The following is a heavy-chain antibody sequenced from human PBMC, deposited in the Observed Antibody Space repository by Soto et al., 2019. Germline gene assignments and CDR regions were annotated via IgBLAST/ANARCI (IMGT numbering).Heavy chain of an antibody. CDR1: GFSFSTYL. J-gene: IGHJ6*02. CDR3: VGALTYEVTYYYYGMDV. CDR2: IKQGGNEK. Sequence: GGSLRLSCAASGFSFSTYLMSWVRQAPGKGLEWVANIKQGGNEKFYVDSVKGRFTISRDNDKKSLYLQMDSLRVEDTAVYYCVGALTYEVTYYYYGMDVWRQGTTVTVSS. V-gene: IGHV3-7*01. D-gene: IGHD2-21*02.